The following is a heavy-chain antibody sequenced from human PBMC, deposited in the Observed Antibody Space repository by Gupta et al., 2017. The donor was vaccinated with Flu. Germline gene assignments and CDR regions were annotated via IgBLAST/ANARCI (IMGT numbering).Heavy chain of an antibody. J-gene: IGHJ4*02. CDR1: GGSISSGSYY. V-gene: IGHV4-61*02. CDR2: IYTSGST. D-gene: IGHD4-4*01. Sequence: QVQLQESGPGLVKPSQTLSLTCSVSGGSISSGSYYWSWIRQPAGKGLEWIGRIYTSGSTNYNPSLKSRVTISVDTSKNQFSLKLRSLTAADTAVYYCAESDSYFDQWGQGIQVTVSS. CDR3: AESDSYFDQ.